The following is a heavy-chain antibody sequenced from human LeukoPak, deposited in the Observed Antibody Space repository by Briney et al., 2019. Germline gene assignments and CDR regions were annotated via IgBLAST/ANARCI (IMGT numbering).Heavy chain of an antibody. V-gene: IGHV1-69*06. CDR3: ARAREYGDYGSH. Sequence: SVKVSCKASGGTFSSYAISWVRQAPGQGLEWMGGIIPIFGTANYAQKFQGRVTITADKSTSTAYMELSSLRSEDTAVYYCARAREYGDYGSHWGQGTLVTVSS. CDR2: IIPIFGTA. D-gene: IGHD4-17*01. CDR1: GGTFSSYA. J-gene: IGHJ4*02.